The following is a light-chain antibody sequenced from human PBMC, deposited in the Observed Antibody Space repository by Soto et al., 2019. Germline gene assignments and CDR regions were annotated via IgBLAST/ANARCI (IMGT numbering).Light chain of an antibody. CDR2: EVT. CDR1: SSDVGGYTY. J-gene: IGLJ1*01. Sequence: QSVLTQPASVSGSPRQSITISCTGASSDVGGYTYVSWYQQHLGKAPKLIIYEVTLRPSGVPDRFSGSKSGNTASLTVSGLQADDEADYYCSAYAGSNTFVFGTGTKLTVL. V-gene: IGLV2-8*01. CDR3: SAYAGSNTFV.